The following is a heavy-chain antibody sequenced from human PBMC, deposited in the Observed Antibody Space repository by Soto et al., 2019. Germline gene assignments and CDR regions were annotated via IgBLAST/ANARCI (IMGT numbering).Heavy chain of an antibody. CDR3: ARDTSTPYYYDTSGAFDY. CDR2: ISHSGNT. J-gene: IGHJ4*02. V-gene: IGHV4-61*01. D-gene: IGHD3-22*01. Sequence: SETLSLTXTVSGDSVSSGSYHWSWIRQPPGRGLEWIGYISHSGNTKYNPSLKSRVTISVDTSKNQFSLRLSSVTAADTAVYYCARDTSTPYYYDTSGAFDYWGQGALVTVSS. CDR1: GDSVSSGSYH.